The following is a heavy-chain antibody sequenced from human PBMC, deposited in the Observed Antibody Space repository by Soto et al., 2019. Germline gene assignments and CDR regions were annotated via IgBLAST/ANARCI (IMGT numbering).Heavy chain of an antibody. V-gene: IGHV3-30*03. CDR2: ISYEGSNK. CDR3: ARDRNAAGSDY. J-gene: IGHJ4*02. CDR1: GFTFSSYG. D-gene: IGHD1-1*01. Sequence: GGSLRLSCAASGFTFSSYGMHWVRQAPGKGLEWVAVISYEGSNKYYADSVKGRFTISRDNSKNTLYLQMDSLRAEDTAVYYCARDRNAAGSDYWGQGTLVTVSS.